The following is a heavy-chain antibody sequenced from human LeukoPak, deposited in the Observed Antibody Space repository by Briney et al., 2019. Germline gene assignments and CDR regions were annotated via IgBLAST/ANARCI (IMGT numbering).Heavy chain of an antibody. CDR2: MNPNSGNT. Sequence: GASVKVSCKASGYTFTSYDVYWVRQATGQGLEWMGWMNPNSGNTGYAQKFRGRVTMTRNTSISTAYMELSSLRSEDTAVYYCARGRRLTGYYDFDYWGQGTLVTVSS. J-gene: IGHJ4*02. CDR3: ARGRRLTGYYDFDY. V-gene: IGHV1-8*01. D-gene: IGHD3-9*01. CDR1: GYTFTSYD.